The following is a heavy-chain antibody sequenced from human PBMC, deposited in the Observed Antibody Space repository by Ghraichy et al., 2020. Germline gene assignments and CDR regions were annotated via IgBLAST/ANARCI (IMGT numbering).Heavy chain of an antibody. Sequence: VKVSCKASGGTFSSYAISWVRQAPGQGLEWMGEIIPIFGIANYAQKFQGRVTITADKSTSTAYMELSSLRSEDTAVYYCAKGGLQSLDAFDIWGQGTMVTVSS. V-gene: IGHV1-69*17. CDR3: AKGGLQSLDAFDI. D-gene: IGHD5-24*01. CDR1: GGTFSSYA. J-gene: IGHJ3*02. CDR2: IIPIFGIA.